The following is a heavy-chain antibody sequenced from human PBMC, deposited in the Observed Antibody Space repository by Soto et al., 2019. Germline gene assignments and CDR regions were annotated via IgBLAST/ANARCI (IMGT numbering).Heavy chain of an antibody. Sequence: SVKVSCKASGYTFSSYAISWVRQAPGQGLEWMGGIIPIFGTANYAQKFQGRVTITADESTSTAYMELSSLRSEDTAVYYCASLLRYFDWSDYYYYGMDVWGQGTTVTVSS. D-gene: IGHD3-9*01. V-gene: IGHV1-69*13. CDR3: ASLLRYFDWSDYYYYGMDV. CDR2: IIPIFGTA. J-gene: IGHJ6*02. CDR1: GYTFSSYA.